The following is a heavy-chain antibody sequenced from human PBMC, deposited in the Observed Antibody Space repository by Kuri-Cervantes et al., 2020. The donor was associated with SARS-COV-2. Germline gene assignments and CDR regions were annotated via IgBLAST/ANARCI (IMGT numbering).Heavy chain of an antibody. J-gene: IGHJ6*03. CDR2: IIPIFGTA. CDR3: ASGYSSGSHYYYYYMDV. Sequence: SVKVSCKASGGTFSSYAISWVRQAPGQGLEWMGGIIPIFGTANYAQKFQGRVTITTDESTSTAYMELSRLRSEDTAVYYCASGYSSGSHYYYYYMDVWGKGTTVTVSS. CDR1: GGTFSSYA. V-gene: IGHV1-69*05. D-gene: IGHD6-19*01.